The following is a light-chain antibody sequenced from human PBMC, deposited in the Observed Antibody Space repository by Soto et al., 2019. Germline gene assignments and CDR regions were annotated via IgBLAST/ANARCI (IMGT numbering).Light chain of an antibody. CDR3: HSYDSSLSGSHVV. Sequence: QSVLTQPPSVSGALGQRVTISCTGSSSNIGAGYDVHWYQQLPGAAPKLLIYGNSNRPSGVPDRFSGSKSGTSASLAITGLQAEDEADYYCHSYDSSLSGSHVVFGGGTKLTVL. V-gene: IGLV1-40*01. J-gene: IGLJ2*01. CDR1: SSNIGAGYD. CDR2: GNS.